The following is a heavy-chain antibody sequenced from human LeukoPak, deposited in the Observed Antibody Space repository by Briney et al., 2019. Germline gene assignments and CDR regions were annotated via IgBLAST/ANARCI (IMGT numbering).Heavy chain of an antibody. Sequence: ASVKVSCKASGYSLSNYGLSWVRQAPGQGLEWIGWIHGKNGNTNYVQKLQGRVTMTTDTSTNTAYMEPRSLRSDDTAVYYCAKVGGISWSNDAFDLWGQGTMVTVSS. CDR2: IHGKNGNT. CDR1: GYSLSNYG. CDR3: AKVGGISWSNDAFDL. V-gene: IGHV1-18*01. J-gene: IGHJ3*01. D-gene: IGHD3-16*01.